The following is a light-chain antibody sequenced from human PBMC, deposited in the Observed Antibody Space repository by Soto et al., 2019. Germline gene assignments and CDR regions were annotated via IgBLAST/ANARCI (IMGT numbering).Light chain of an antibody. CDR2: VGTGGIVG. V-gene: IGLV9-49*01. CDR1: SGYSNYK. CDR3: GADHGSGSNFVVV. J-gene: IGLJ2*01. Sequence: QSVLTQPPSASASLGASVTLTCTLSSGYSNYKVDWYQQRPGKGPRFVMRVGTGGIVGSKGDGIPDHFSVLGSGLNRYLTIKNIQEEDESDYHCGADHGSGSNFVVVFGGGTKLTVL.